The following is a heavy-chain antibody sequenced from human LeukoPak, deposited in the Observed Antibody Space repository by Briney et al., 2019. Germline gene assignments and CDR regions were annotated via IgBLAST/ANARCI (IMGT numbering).Heavy chain of an antibody. D-gene: IGHD3-10*01. CDR2: INHSGST. CDR3: ARHRTMVRGVRPRGAFDI. J-gene: IGHJ3*02. CDR1: GGSFSGYY. Sequence: SETLSLTCAVYGGSFSGYYWSWIRQPSGKGLEWIGEINHSGSTNYNPSLKSRVTVSVDTSKNQFSLKLSSVTAADTAVYYCARHRTMVRGVRPRGAFDIWGQGTMVTVSS. V-gene: IGHV4-34*01.